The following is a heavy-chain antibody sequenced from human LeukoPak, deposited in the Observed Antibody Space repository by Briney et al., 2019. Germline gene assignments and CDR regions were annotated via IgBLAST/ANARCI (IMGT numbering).Heavy chain of an antibody. CDR1: GYTFTDYY. CDR2: INPNSGGT. CDR3: AGGHMVLPNWFDP. D-gene: IGHD3-10*01. J-gene: IGHJ5*02. Sequence: ASVKVSCKASGYTFTDYYMHWVRQAPGQGLEWMGWINPNSGGTNYAQKFQGRVTMTRDTAISTAYMDLSRLRSDDTAVYYCAGGHMVLPNWFDPWGQGTLVTVSS. V-gene: IGHV1-2*02.